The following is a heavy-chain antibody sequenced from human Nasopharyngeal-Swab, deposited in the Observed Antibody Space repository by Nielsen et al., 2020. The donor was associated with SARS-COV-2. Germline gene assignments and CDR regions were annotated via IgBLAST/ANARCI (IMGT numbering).Heavy chain of an antibody. J-gene: IGHJ4*02. CDR3: ASGRDYSQRDFDY. Sequence: WIRQPPGKGLEWVSVIYSGGSSTYYADSVKGRFTISRDNAKNTLYLQMNSLRAEDTAVYYCASGRDYSQRDFDYWGQGTLVTVSS. D-gene: IGHD4-11*01. V-gene: IGHV3-23*03. CDR2: IYSGGSST.